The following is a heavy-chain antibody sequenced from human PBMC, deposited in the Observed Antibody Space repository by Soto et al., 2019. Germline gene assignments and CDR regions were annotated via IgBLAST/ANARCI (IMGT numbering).Heavy chain of an antibody. Sequence: QVQLVQSGAEVKKPGSSVKVSCKASGGTFSSYAISWVRQAPGQGLEWMGGILTIFGTANYAQKFQGRVTITADESPRTACMELSTLRSEDTAVYYFMRDSGGYNAFDFWGQGTMVTVSS. J-gene: IGHJ3*01. CDR3: MRDSGGYNAFDF. CDR2: ILTIFGTA. D-gene: IGHD1-1*01. CDR1: GGTFSSYA. V-gene: IGHV1-69*12.